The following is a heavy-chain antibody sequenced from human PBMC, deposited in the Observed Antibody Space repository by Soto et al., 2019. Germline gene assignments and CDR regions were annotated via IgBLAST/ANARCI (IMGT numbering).Heavy chain of an antibody. CDR2: INPRSGGT. D-gene: IGHD4-17*01. J-gene: IGHJ6*02. CDR1: GYPFTGPY. V-gene: IGHV1-2*02. Sequence: QAQLVQSGTEVKKPGASVKVSCKASGYPFTGPYIYWVRQAPGQGLEWMGWINPRSGGTEFAEKFQGRVTVTRDTSIRTVFLELNSLTSDDTGVYFCARDFRTYGRGVDVWGQGTAVIVSS. CDR3: ARDFRTYGRGVDV.